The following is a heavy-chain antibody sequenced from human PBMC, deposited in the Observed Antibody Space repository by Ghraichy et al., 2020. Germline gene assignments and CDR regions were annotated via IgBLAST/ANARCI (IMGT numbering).Heavy chain of an antibody. CDR3: ARGAGDLGGYFDY. CDR1: GFTVSSNY. V-gene: IGHV3-53*01. D-gene: IGHD7-27*01. Sequence: GGSLRLSCAASGFTVSSNYMSWVRQAPGKGLEWVSVIYSGGSTYYADSVKGRFTISRDNSKNTLYLQMNSLRAEDTAVYYCARGAGDLGGYFDYWGQGTLVTVSS. J-gene: IGHJ4*02. CDR2: IYSGGST.